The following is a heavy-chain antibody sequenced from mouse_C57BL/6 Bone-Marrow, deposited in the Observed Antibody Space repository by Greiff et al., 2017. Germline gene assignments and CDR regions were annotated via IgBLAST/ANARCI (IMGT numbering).Heavy chain of an antibody. CDR3: AIVETRWYFDV. CDR2: IYPRSGNT. Sequence: QVQLQQSGAELARPGASVKLSCKASGYTFTSYGISWVKQRTGQGLEWIGEIYPRSGNTYYNEKFKGKATLTADKSSSTAYMELRSLTSEDSAVYFWAIVETRWYFDVWGTGTTVTVSS. V-gene: IGHV1-81*01. J-gene: IGHJ1*03. CDR1: GYTFTSYG. D-gene: IGHD1-1*01.